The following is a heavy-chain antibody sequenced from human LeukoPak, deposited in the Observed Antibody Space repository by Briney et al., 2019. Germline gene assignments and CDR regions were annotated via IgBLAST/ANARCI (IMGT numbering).Heavy chain of an antibody. V-gene: IGHV3-9*01. CDR2: ISWNSGSI. D-gene: IGHD6-13*01. Sequence: GRSLRLSCAASGFTFDDYAMHWVRQAPGKGLEWVSGISWNSGSIGYADSVKGRFTISRDNAKNSLYLQMNSLRAEDTALYYCAKDMGGQLVAFDYWGQGTLVTVSS. CDR1: GFTFDDYA. CDR3: AKDMGGQLVAFDY. J-gene: IGHJ4*02.